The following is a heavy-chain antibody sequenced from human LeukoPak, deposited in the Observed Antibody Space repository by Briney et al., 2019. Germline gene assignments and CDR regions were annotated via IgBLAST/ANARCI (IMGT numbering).Heavy chain of an antibody. Sequence: GGSLRLSCAASGFTFSSYSMNWVRQAPGKGLEWVSSISSSSSYIYYADSVKGRFTISRDNSKNTLYLQMNSLRAEDTAVYYCAKDDWGYYYDSSGYGDYWGQGTLVTVSS. V-gene: IGHV3-21*04. J-gene: IGHJ4*02. CDR2: ISSSSSYI. D-gene: IGHD3-22*01. CDR3: AKDDWGYYYDSSGYGDY. CDR1: GFTFSSYS.